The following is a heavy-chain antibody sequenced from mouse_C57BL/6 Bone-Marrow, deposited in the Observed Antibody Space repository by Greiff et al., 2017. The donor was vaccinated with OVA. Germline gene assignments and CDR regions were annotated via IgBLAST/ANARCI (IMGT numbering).Heavy chain of an antibody. CDR1: GYSFTGYY. CDR3: ARSGWLLRWFAY. Sequence: EVQLQQSGPELVKPGASVKISCKASGYSFTGYYMNWVKQSPEKSLEWIGEINPSTGGTTYNQKFKGKATLTVDKPSSTAYMQLKSLTAADSAVYYCARSGWLLRWFAYWGQETLVTVSA. V-gene: IGHV1-42*01. J-gene: IGHJ3*01. D-gene: IGHD2-3*01. CDR2: INPSTGGT.